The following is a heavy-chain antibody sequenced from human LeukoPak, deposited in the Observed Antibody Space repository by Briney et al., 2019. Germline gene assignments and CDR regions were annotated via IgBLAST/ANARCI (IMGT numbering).Heavy chain of an antibody. D-gene: IGHD3-9*01. CDR3: ATGPTSNVLRYFDWLQQPPYYFDY. CDR2: FDPEDGET. J-gene: IGHJ4*02. Sequence: ASVKVSCKVSGYTLTELSMHWVRQAPGKGVEWMGGFDPEDGETIYAQKFQGRVTMTEDTSTDTAHMELSSLRSEDTAVYYCATGPTSNVLRYFDWLQQPPYYFDYWGQGTLVTVSS. V-gene: IGHV1-24*01. CDR1: GYTLTELS.